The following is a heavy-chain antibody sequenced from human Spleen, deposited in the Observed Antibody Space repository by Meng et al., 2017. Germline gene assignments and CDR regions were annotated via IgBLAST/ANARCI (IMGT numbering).Heavy chain of an antibody. D-gene: IGHD5-24*01. J-gene: IGHJ6*02. CDR1: GFTVSSNE. Sequence: GESLKISCAASGFTVSSNEMSWVRQAPGKGLEWVSYISSSGSTIYYADSVKGRFTISRDNAKNSLYLQMNSLRAEDTAVYYCARARDGYYYGMDVWGQGTTVTVSS. CDR3: ARARDGYYYGMDV. V-gene: IGHV3-11*01. CDR2: ISSSGSTI.